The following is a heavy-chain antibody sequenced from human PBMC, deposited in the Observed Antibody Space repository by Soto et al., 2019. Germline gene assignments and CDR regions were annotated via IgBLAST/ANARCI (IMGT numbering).Heavy chain of an antibody. CDR2: IYYSGST. D-gene: IGHD3-3*01. V-gene: IGHV4-59*01. Sequence: SETLSLTCTVSGGSISSYYLSWIRQPPGKGLEWIGYIYYSGSTNYNPSLKSRVTISVDTSKNQFSLKLSSVTAADTAVYYCARGVPPFYDFWGVYYSLPGFAPWGQGTLVTVSS. J-gene: IGHJ5*02. CDR1: GGSISSYY. CDR3: ARGVPPFYDFWGVYYSLPGFAP.